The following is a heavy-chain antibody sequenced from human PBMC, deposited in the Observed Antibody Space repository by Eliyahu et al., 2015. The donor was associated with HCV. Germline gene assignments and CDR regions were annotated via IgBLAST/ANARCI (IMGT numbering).Heavy chain of an antibody. CDR1: GDSINSGDYY. CDR2: IYYTGST. V-gene: IGHV4-30-4*01. J-gene: IGHJ4*02. Sequence: QVQLQESGPGLVKPSQTLSLTCNVSGDSINSGDYYWSWIRQRPGMGLEWIGYIYYTGSTYYSPSLRSRVRMSVDTSKNQFSLNLTSVTAADTALYFCARHPDTFSIFRVVTSGSYFDHWGQGILVIVSS. CDR3: ARHPDTFSIFRVVTSGSYFDH. D-gene: IGHD3-3*01.